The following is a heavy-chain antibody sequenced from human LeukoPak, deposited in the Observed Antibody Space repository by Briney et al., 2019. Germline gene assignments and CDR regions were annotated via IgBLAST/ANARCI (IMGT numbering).Heavy chain of an antibody. Sequence: SETLSLTCTVSGGSISSSSSYWGWIRQPPGKGLEWIGNIYYSGSTYYNPSLKSRVTISVDTSKNQFSLKLSSVTAADTAVYYCARRAAADHFDYWGQGTLVTVSS. CDR3: ARRAAADHFDY. CDR1: GGSISSSSSY. V-gene: IGHV4-39*01. CDR2: IYYSGST. D-gene: IGHD6-13*01. J-gene: IGHJ4*02.